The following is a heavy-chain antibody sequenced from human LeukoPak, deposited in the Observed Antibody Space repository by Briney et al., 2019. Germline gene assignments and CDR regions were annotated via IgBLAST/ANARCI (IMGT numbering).Heavy chain of an antibody. CDR2: INTSGNI. V-gene: IGHV4-61*02. D-gene: IGHD2-21*01. CDR3: ARVGGDYYLIDY. Sequence: SETLSLTCTVSGGSISSESYYWSWIRQPAGKGLEWIERINTSGNINYNPSLKSRVTISINTSKNELSLQLNSLTAADTAIYYCARVGGDYYLIDYWGQGILVTVSS. J-gene: IGHJ4*02. CDR1: GGSISSESYY.